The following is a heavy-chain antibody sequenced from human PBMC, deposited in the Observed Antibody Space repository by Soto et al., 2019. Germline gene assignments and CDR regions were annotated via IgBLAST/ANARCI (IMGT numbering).Heavy chain of an antibody. CDR2: ISYDGSNK. CDR3: AKDRGRRWLQFDY. D-gene: IGHD5-12*01. Sequence: GGSLRLSCAASGFTFSSYGMHWVRQAPGKGLEWVAVISYDGSNKYYADSVKGRFTISRDNSKNTLYLQMNSLRAEDTAVYYCAKDRGRRWLQFDYWGQGTLVTVSS. V-gene: IGHV3-30*18. J-gene: IGHJ4*02. CDR1: GFTFSSYG.